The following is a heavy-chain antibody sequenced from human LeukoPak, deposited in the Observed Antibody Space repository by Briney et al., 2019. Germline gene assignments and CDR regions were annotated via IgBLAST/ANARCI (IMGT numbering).Heavy chain of an antibody. J-gene: IGHJ4*02. V-gene: IGHV3-11*01. CDR2: ISISGSTI. CDR3: AKPTERWLATAPAY. CDR1: GFTFSDYY. D-gene: IGHD6-19*01. Sequence: GGSLRLSCTGSGFTFSDYYMSWIRQAPGKGLEWVSYISISGSTIYYADSVKGRFTVSRDDAKNSVYLQMNSLRAEDTAVYYCAKPTERWLATAPAYWGQGTLVTVSS.